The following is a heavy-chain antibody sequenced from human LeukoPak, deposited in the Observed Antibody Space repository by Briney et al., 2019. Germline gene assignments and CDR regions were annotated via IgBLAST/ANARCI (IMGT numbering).Heavy chain of an antibody. V-gene: IGHV4-30-4*01. CDR3: ARLGSLYDSSGSYACTFDY. CDR2: IYYSGST. J-gene: IGHJ4*02. D-gene: IGHD3-22*01. Sequence: SETLSLTCTVSGGSISSGDYYWSWIRQPPGKGLEWIGYIYYSGSTYYNPSLKSRVTISVDTSKNQFSLKLSSVTAADTAVYYCARLGSLYDSSGSYACTFDYWGQGTLVTVSS. CDR1: GGSISSGDYY.